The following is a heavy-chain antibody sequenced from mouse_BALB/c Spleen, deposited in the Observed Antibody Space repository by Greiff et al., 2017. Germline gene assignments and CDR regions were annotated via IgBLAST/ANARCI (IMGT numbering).Heavy chain of an antibody. CDR2: ISYSGST. J-gene: IGHJ2*01. Sequence: DVKLQESGPGLVKPSQSLSLTCTVTGYSITSDYAWNWIRQFPGNKLEWMGYISYSGSTSYNPSLKSRISITRDTSKNQFFLQLNSVTTEDTATYYCALGLRYYFDYWGQGTTLTVSS. CDR1: GYSITSDYA. V-gene: IGHV3-2*02. D-gene: IGHD2-4*01. CDR3: ALGLRYYFDY.